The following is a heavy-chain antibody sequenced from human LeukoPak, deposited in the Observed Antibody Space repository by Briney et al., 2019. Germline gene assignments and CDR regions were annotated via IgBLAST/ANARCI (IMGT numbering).Heavy chain of an antibody. J-gene: IGHJ4*02. CDR2: IYYSGST. CDR3: AREGRGSSGWFTHFDY. Sequence: SETLFLTCTVSGGSISSYYWSWIRQPPGKGLEWIGYIYYSGSTNYNPSLKSRVTISVDTSKNQFSLKLSSVTAADTAVYYCAREGRGSSGWFTHFDYWGQGTLVTVSS. D-gene: IGHD6-19*01. CDR1: GGSISSYY. V-gene: IGHV4-59*01.